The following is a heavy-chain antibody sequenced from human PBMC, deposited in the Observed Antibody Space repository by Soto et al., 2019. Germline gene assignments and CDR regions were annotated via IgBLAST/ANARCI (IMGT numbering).Heavy chain of an antibody. CDR2: IYYSGST. CDR3: SREYYYDSSGFDY. CDR1: GVSISSGGYY. J-gene: IGHJ4*02. V-gene: IGHV4-31*03. Sequence: QVQLQESGPGLVKPSQTLSLTCTVSGVSISSGGYYWTWIRQHPQKGLEWIGHIYYSGSTYYNPSLKSRVTVSVDTSKNQSSLKLRSVTAADTAVYYCSREYYYDSSGFDYWGQGTLVNVSS. D-gene: IGHD3-22*01.